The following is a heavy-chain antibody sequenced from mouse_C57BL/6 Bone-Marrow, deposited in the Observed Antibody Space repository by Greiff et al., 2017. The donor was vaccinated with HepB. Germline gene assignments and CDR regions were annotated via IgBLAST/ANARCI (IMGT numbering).Heavy chain of an antibody. D-gene: IGHD4-1*01. Sequence: QVKLKQSGAELVRPGTSVKVSCKASGYAFTNYLIEWVKQRPGQGLEWIGVINPGSGGTNYNEKFKGKATLTADKSSSTAYMQLSSLTSEDSAVYFCARWDCAWFAYWGQGTLVTVSA. V-gene: IGHV1-54*01. CDR2: INPGSGGT. CDR1: GYAFTNYL. CDR3: ARWDCAWFAY. J-gene: IGHJ3*01.